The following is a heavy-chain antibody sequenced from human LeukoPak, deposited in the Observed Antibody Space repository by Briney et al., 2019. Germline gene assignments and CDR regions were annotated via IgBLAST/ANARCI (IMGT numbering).Heavy chain of an antibody. CDR1: GGSFSGYY. D-gene: IGHD3-10*01. J-gene: IGHJ5*02. V-gene: IGHV4-34*01. CDR2: ISHSGST. CDR3: ARGRVLWFGELYPRWFDP. Sequence: SETLSLTCAVYGGSFSGYYWSWIRQPPGKGLEWIGEISHSGSTNYNPSLKSRVTISVDTSKNQFSLKLSSVTAADTAVYYCARGRVLWFGELYPRWFDPWGQGTLVTVSS.